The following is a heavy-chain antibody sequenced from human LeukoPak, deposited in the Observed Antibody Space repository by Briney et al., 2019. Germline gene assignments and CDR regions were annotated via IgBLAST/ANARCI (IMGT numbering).Heavy chain of an antibody. CDR3: ARDGKCGGWFDS. CDR1: GGSINSHY. J-gene: IGHJ5*01. D-gene: IGHD1-14*01. V-gene: IGHV4-59*11. Sequence: SETLSLTCTVSGGSINSHYWSWIRQPPGKGLECIGYIYYSGSTKYNPSLNSRATISLDTSKSQFFLKLTSVTAADTAVYYCARDGKCGGWFDSWAREPWSPSPQ. CDR2: IYYSGST.